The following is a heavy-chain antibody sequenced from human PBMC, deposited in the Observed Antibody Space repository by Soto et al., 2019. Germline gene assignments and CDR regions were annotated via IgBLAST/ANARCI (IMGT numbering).Heavy chain of an antibody. CDR2: ISSSSSYI. CDR3: ARQTSSGSYRNFDD. D-gene: IGHD1-26*01. CDR1: GFTFSSYT. J-gene: IGHJ4*02. V-gene: IGHV3-21*02. Sequence: EVQLVESGGGLVKPGGSLRLSCAASGFTFSSYTMDWVRQAPGKGLEWVSSISSSSSYIFYADSLKGGFTTSRDNAKNSLYLQMNSLRAEDTAVYDCARQTSSGSYRNFDDWGQGTLVGVAS.